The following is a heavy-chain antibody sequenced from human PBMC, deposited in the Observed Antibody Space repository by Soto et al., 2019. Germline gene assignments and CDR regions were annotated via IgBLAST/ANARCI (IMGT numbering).Heavy chain of an antibody. CDR1: GFTFSSYA. J-gene: IGHJ4*02. Sequence: GGSLRLSCAASGFTFSSYAMSWVRQAPGKGLEWVSAISDSGGSTYYADSVKGRFTISRDNSKNTLYLQMNSLRAEDTAVYYCAKGIVVVPAAGFDYWGQGTLVTVSS. D-gene: IGHD2-2*01. CDR3: AKGIVVVPAAGFDY. CDR2: ISDSGGST. V-gene: IGHV3-23*01.